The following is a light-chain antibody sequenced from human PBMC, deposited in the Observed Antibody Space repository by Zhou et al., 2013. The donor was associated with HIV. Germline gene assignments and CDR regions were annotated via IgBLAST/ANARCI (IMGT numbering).Light chain of an antibody. CDR1: QAFGTY. Sequence: DIQLTQSPSFLSTSVGDTVTITCRASQAFGTYVAWFQQKPGGAPRLLIYAATTLQTGVPSRFSGSASGTEFTLTITSLQSDDFATYYCQHSHERPLSFGGGTKV. CDR3: QHSHERPLS. CDR2: AAT. V-gene: IGKV1-9*01. J-gene: IGKJ4*01.